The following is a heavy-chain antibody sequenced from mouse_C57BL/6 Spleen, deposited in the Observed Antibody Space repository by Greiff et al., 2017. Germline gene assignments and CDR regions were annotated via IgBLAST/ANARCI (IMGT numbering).Heavy chain of an antibody. CDR3: ARAYGNSWFAY. J-gene: IGHJ3*01. D-gene: IGHD2-1*01. CDR1: GYTFTSYW. Sequence: VQLQQSGAALVKPGASVKMSCKASGYTFTSYWITWVKQRPGQGLEWIGDIYPGSGSTNYNEKFKSKATLTVDTSSSTAYMQLSSLTSEDSAVYYCARAYGNSWFAYWGQGTLVTVSA. CDR2: IYPGSGST. V-gene: IGHV1-55*01.